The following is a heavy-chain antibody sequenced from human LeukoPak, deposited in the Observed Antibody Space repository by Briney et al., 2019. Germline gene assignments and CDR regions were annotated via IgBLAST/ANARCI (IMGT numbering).Heavy chain of an antibody. Sequence: SETLSLTCTVSGGSISPYYWSWIRQPPGKGLEWIGYVYYSGSTNYNPSLKSRVTISVDTSKSQFSLKLTSVTAADTAVYYCARGGGSGRGNWYDPWGQGSLVIVSS. D-gene: IGHD3-10*01. CDR1: GGSISPYY. CDR3: ARGGGSGRGNWYDP. CDR2: VYYSGST. J-gene: IGHJ5*02. V-gene: IGHV4-59*01.